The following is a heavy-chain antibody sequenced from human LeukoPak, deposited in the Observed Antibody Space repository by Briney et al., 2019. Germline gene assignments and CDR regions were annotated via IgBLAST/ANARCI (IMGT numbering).Heavy chain of an antibody. V-gene: IGHV3-23*01. CDR3: AKDSWAANGIFDSFDI. Sequence: PGGSLRLSCAASGFTISSFAINWVRQAPGKGLEWVSHVGGGGGSFYTDSVKGRFTISRDNSRNTMSLQLNSLRPEDTAVYYCAKDSWAANGIFDSFDIWGQGTMVTVSS. D-gene: IGHD3-9*01. CDR2: VGGGGGS. J-gene: IGHJ3*02. CDR1: GFTISSFA.